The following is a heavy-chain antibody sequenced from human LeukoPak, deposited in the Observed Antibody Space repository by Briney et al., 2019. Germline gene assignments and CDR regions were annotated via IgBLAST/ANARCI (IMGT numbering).Heavy chain of an antibody. CDR2: ISSSSSYI. CDR1: GFTFSSYS. J-gene: IGHJ4*02. D-gene: IGHD2-15*01. V-gene: IGHV3-21*01. CDR3: AREGDIVGEYYFDY. Sequence: GGSLRLSCAASGFTFSSYSMNWVRQAPGKGLEWVSSISSSSSYIYYADSVKGRFTISRDNAKNSLYLQMNSLRAEDTAVYYCAREGDIVGEYYFDYWGQGTLVTVSS.